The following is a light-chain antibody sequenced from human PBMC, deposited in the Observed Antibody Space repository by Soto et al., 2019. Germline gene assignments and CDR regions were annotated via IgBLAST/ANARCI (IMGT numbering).Light chain of an antibody. CDR3: QQSYSSPWT. Sequence: EIQMTHAPSSLSASVLYRVTITCLASQIILNYLTLYQQKPGKAPKLLIYGASSLQSGVPSRFSGSGSGTDFTLAISSLQPEDFATYYCQQSYSSPWTFGQGTKVDI. J-gene: IGKJ1*01. V-gene: IGKV1-39*01. CDR2: GAS. CDR1: QIILNY.